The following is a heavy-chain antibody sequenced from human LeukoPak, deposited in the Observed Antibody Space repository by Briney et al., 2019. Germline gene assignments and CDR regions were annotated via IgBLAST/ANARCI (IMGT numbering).Heavy chain of an antibody. Sequence: SETLSLTCTVSGGSISSYYWSWIRQPPGKGLEWIGYIYYSGSTNYNPSLKSRVTISVDTSKNQFSLKLSSVTAADTAVYYCARVVPQWLDAFDIWGQGTMVTVSS. CDR3: ARVVPQWLDAFDI. V-gene: IGHV4-59*01. CDR2: IYYSGST. CDR1: GGSISSYY. J-gene: IGHJ3*02. D-gene: IGHD6-19*01.